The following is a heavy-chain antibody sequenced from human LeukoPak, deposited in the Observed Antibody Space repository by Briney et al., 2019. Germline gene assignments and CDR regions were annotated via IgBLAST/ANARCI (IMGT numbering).Heavy chain of an antibody. V-gene: IGHV4-59*01. Sequence: SEXLSLTCTVSGGSISSYYWSWIRQPPGKGLEGIGYIYYSGSTNYNPSLTSRGTISVDTTKNQCSLKLSSVTAADTAVYYCARDTSRVGATGFDYWGQGTLVTVSS. CDR3: ARDTSRVGATGFDY. J-gene: IGHJ4*02. D-gene: IGHD1-26*01. CDR1: GGSISSYY. CDR2: IYYSGST.